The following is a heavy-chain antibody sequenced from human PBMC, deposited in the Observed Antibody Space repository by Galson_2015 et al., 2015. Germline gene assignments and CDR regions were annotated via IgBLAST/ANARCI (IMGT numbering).Heavy chain of an antibody. CDR3: VRGNSGYGNFDY. CDR1: GFTFSSYW. J-gene: IGHJ4*02. CDR2: IYTDASSA. D-gene: IGHD5-18*01. Sequence: SLRLSCAASGFTFSSYWMHWVRQAPGKGLVWVPRIYTDASSASSADSVKGRFTISRDDAKSTLYLQMNSLRAEDTAVYYCVRGNSGYGNFDYLGQGILVTLSS. V-gene: IGHV3-74*01.